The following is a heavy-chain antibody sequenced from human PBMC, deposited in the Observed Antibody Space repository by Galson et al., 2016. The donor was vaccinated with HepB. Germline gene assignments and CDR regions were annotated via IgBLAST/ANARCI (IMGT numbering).Heavy chain of an antibody. V-gene: IGHV6-1*01. J-gene: IGHJ3*01. CDR3: ARGICNSFDV. CDR1: GDSVSSNSVA. CDR2: TYK. D-gene: IGHD2-15*01. Sequence: CAISGDSVSSNSVAWNWIRQSPSRGLEWLGRTYKNYATSVKSRITINSDTSKNQFSLHLNSVTPDDTAVYYCARGICNSFDVWGQGTVVTVSS.